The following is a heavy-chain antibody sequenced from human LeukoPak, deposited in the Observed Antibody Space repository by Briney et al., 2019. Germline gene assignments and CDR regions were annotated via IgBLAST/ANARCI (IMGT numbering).Heavy chain of an antibody. CDR3: ASQYCSGGSCYSLILFY. J-gene: IGHJ4*02. CDR2: INPSGGST. V-gene: IGHV1-46*01. CDR1: GYTFTSYY. Sequence: ASVKVSCKASGYTFTSYYMHWVRQAPGQGLEWMGIINPSGGSTSYAQKFQGRVTMTRDTSTSTVYMELSSLRSEDTAVYYCASQYCSGGSCYSLILFYWGQGTLVTVSS. D-gene: IGHD2-15*01.